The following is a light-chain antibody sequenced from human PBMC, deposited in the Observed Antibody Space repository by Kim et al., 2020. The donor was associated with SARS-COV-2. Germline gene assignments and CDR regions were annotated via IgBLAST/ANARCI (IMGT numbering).Light chain of an antibody. V-gene: IGKV1-5*03. J-gene: IGKJ1*01. CDR1: QNINSW. CDR2: KAS. Sequence: DIQMTQSPSTLSAAVGERVTITCRASQNINSWLAWYQQKPGKAPKLLIYKASSLESGVPSRFSGSGSGTEFTLTISSLQPDDFATYYCQQYKTYPWTFGQGTTVDIK. CDR3: QQYKTYPWT.